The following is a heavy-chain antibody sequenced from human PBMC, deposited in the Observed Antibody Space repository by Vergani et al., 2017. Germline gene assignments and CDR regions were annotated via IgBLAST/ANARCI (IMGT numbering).Heavy chain of an antibody. V-gene: IGHV5-51*01. CDR1: GYSFTNYW. J-gene: IGHJ4*02. CDR2: IHPADSDT. Sequence: EVQLVQSGAEVKKPWESLKISCQISGYSFTNYWIGWVRQMPGKGLEWMGIIHPADSDTRYSPSFQGQVTISVDKSISTAYLQRSSLRASDSAMYYCARLYGRDSSGSKYFDYCFQGTLVTVSS. CDR3: ARLYGRDSSGSKYFDY. D-gene: IGHD3-22*01.